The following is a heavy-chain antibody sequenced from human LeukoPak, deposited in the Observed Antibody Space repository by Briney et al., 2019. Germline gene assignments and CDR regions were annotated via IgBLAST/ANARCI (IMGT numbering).Heavy chain of an antibody. Sequence: SETLSLTCTVSGGSISSYYWSWIRQPPGKGLEWIGYIHFSGSTNYNPSLKSRVTVSDDKSKNQFSLKLSSVTAADTAVYYCARKDPGYSGYSDFDYWGQGTLVTVSS. J-gene: IGHJ4*02. V-gene: IGHV4-59*01. CDR1: GGSISSYY. D-gene: IGHD5-12*01. CDR2: IHFSGST. CDR3: ARKDPGYSGYSDFDY.